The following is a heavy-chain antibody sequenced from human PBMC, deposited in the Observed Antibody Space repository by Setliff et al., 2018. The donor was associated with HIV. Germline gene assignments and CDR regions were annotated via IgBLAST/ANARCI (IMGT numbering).Heavy chain of an antibody. D-gene: IGHD6-13*01. CDR1: GGSIKSSSYY. CDR2: IYYSGNT. Sequence: PSETLSLTCTVSGGSIKSSSYYWGWIRQPPGKGLEWIGSIYYSGNTYYNPSLKSRVTISTDTSRNKFSLRLGSVTAADTAIYYCARVPTSSWYVTTQRTKEYFHHWGQGTLVTVSS. CDR3: ARVPTSSWYVTTQRTKEYFHH. J-gene: IGHJ1*01. V-gene: IGHV4-39*07.